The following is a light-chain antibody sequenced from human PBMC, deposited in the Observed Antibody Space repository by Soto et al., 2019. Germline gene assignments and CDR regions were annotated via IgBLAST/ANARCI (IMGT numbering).Light chain of an antibody. Sequence: DIQMTQSPSTLSGSVGDRVTITCRASQTISSWLAWYQQKPGKAPKLLIYKASTLKSGVPSRVSGSGSGTEVTLTISSLQPDDLATYDCQHYNSYSEAFGQGTKVDIK. J-gene: IGKJ1*01. CDR3: QHYNSYSEA. CDR1: QTISSW. V-gene: IGKV1-5*03. CDR2: KAS.